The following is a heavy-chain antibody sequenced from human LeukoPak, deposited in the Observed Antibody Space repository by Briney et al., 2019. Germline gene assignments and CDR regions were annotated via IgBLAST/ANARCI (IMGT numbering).Heavy chain of an antibody. CDR3: ARGRTVTNDFDL. CDR1: GYTFDVYY. V-gene: IGHV1-46*02. CDR2: FNPSGGNT. J-gene: IGHJ2*01. Sequence: ASVKVSCKASGYTFDVYYIHWVRQAPGQGLEWMGIFNPSGGNTNYAQRFQGRVTLTRDTSTTTDYMDLSGLRPEDTAVYSCARGRTVTNDFDLWGRGTLLSVSS. D-gene: IGHD4-17*01.